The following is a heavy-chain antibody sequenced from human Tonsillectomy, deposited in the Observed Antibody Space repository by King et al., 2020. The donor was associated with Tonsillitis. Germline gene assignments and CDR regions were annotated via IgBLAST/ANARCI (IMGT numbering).Heavy chain of an antibody. CDR3: ARDRYYYDSSCYYHYYFGY. V-gene: IGHV1-2*02. J-gene: IGHJ4*02. D-gene: IGHD3-22*01. CDR2: INPNSGGT. Sequence: QLVQSGAEVKKPGASVKVSCKASGYTFTGYYMHWVRQAPGQGLEWMGWINPNSGGTNYAQKFQGRVTMTRDTSISTAYMELSRLRSDDTAVYYCARDRYYYDSSCYYHYYFGYRGQGTLVTVSS. CDR1: GYTFTGYY.